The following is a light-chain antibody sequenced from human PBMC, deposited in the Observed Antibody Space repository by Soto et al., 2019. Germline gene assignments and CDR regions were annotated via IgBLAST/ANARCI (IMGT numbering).Light chain of an antibody. CDR2: EAS. CDR1: QNIDRW. J-gene: IGKJ1*01. Sequence: DIQMTQSPSTLSTSVGDRATITCRASQNIDRWLAWYQQKPGKAPKLLIYEASSLEGGVPSRFSGSGSGTEFTLTVSGLQAEDFATYYCQKYNSAPRTFGQGTKVEIK. CDR3: QKYNSAPRT. V-gene: IGKV1-5*01.